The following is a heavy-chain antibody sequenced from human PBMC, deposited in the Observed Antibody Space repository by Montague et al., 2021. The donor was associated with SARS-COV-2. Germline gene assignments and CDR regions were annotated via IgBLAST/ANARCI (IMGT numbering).Heavy chain of an antibody. Sequence: SETLSLTCTVSGGSISSSSYYWGWIRQPPGKGLEWIGSIYYSGSTNYNPSLKSRVTISVGTSKSQFSLKLSSVTAADTAVYYCARDYGDYGSGYYYGMDVWGKGTAVTVSS. V-gene: IGHV4-39*07. CDR3: ARDYGDYGSGYYYGMDV. D-gene: IGHD4-17*01. CDR1: GGSISSSSYY. CDR2: IYYSGST. J-gene: IGHJ6*04.